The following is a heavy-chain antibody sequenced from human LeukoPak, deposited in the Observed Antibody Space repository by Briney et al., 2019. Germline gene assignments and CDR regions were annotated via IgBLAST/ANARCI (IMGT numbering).Heavy chain of an antibody. Sequence: GGSLRLSCAASGFTFSSYWMHWVRHGPGEGLGWVSRFLSDGSRTTYADSVKGRFTISGDNAKNTLYLQMNSLRAEDTAVYYCARVGDYGSGFDFWGQGTLVTVSS. CDR3: ARVGDYGSGFDF. CDR2: FLSDGSRT. V-gene: IGHV3-74*01. J-gene: IGHJ4*02. D-gene: IGHD3-10*01. CDR1: GFTFSSYW.